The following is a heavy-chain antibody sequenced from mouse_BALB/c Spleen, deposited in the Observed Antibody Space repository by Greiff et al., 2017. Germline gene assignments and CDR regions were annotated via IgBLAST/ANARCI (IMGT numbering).Heavy chain of an antibody. CDR1: GFTFSSYA. CDR3: ARDESWFAY. V-gene: IGHV5-9-4*01. J-gene: IGHJ3*01. Sequence: EVQRVESGGGLVKPGGSLKLSCAASGFTFSSYAMSWVRQSPEKRLEWVAEISSGGSYTYYPDTVTGRFTISRDNAKKTLYLEMSSLRSGDTAMYYWARDESWFAYWGQGTLVTVSA. CDR2: ISSGGSYT.